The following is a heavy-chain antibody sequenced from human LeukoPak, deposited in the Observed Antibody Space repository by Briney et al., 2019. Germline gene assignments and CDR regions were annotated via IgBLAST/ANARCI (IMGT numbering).Heavy chain of an antibody. V-gene: IGHV3-21*01. Sequence: GGSLRLSCAASGFTFSSYSMNWVRQAPGKGLEWVSSISSSSSYIYYADSVKGRFTISRDNAKNSLYLQMNSLRAKDTAVYYCATFYYDFWSGYYPKKNFDYWGQGTLVTVSS. J-gene: IGHJ4*02. CDR1: GFTFSSYS. CDR3: ATFYYDFWSGYYPKKNFDY. D-gene: IGHD3-3*01. CDR2: ISSSSSYI.